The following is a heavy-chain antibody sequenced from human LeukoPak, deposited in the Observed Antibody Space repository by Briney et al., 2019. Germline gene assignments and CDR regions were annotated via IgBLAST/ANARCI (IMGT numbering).Heavy chain of an antibody. J-gene: IGHJ4*02. CDR3: ARVSSSGWYGFFDY. CDR2: IYYSGST. Sequence: SETLSLTCTVSGGSISSYYWSWIRQPPGKGLEWIGYIYYSGSTNYNPSLKSRVTISVDTSKNQFSLKLSSVTAADTAVYYCARVSSSGWYGFFDYWGQGTLVTVSS. V-gene: IGHV4-59*01. CDR1: GGSISSYY. D-gene: IGHD6-19*01.